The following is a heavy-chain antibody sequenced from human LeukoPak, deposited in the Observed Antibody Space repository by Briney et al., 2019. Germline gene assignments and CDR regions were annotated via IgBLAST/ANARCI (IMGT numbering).Heavy chain of an antibody. Sequence: GGSLRLSCAASGFTVSSNYMSWVRQAPGKGLEWVSVIYSGGSTYYADSVKGRFTISRDNSKNTLYLQMNSLRAEDTAVYYCARYSGSYYYFDYWGQGTPVTVSS. CDR2: IYSGGST. D-gene: IGHD1-26*01. V-gene: IGHV3-53*01. CDR3: ARYSGSYYYFDY. J-gene: IGHJ4*02. CDR1: GFTVSSNY.